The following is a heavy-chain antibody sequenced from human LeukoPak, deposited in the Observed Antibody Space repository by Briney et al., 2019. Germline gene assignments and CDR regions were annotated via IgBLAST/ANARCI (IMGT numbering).Heavy chain of an antibody. CDR3: ARAHNWFDP. J-gene: IGHJ5*02. V-gene: IGHV1-18*04. CDR1: GYTFPSYF. CDR2: ISAYNGNT. Sequence: ASEKVSCKASGYTFPSYFMHWVRQAPGQGLEWMGWISAYNGNTNYAQKLQGRVTMTTDTSTSTDYMELRSLRSDDTAVYYCARAHNWFDPWGQGTLVTVSS.